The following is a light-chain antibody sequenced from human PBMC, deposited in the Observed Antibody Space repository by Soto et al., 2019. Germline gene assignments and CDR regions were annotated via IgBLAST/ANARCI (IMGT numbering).Light chain of an antibody. CDR3: QQYGSSRIT. Sequence: EIVLTQSPDTLSLSPGERATLSCRASQSVSSSYLAWYQQKPGQAPRLLIYGASSRATGIPDRFSGSGSGTDFTLTISRLEPEDFAVYYCQQYGSSRITFGQGTRLEIK. V-gene: IGKV3-20*01. CDR1: QSVSSSY. CDR2: GAS. J-gene: IGKJ5*01.